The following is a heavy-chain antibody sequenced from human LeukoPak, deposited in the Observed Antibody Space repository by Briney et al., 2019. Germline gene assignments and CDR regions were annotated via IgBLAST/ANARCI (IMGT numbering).Heavy chain of an antibody. Sequence: SETLSLTCTVSGGSIGSYYWSWIRQPPGKGLEWIGYIYYSGSTNYNPSLKSRVTISVDTSKNQFSLKLSSVTAADTAVYYCASLDYYYYGMDVWGQGTTVTVSS. CDR1: GGSIGSYY. J-gene: IGHJ6*02. CDR2: IYYSGST. CDR3: ASLDYYYYGMDV. V-gene: IGHV4-59*08.